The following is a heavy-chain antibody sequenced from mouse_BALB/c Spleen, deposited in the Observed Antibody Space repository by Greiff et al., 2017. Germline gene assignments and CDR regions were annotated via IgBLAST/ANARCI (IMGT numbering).Heavy chain of an antibody. CDR2: ISYSGST. D-gene: IGHD2-14*01. CDR1: GYSITSDYA. CDR3: ARGDYRSYYFDY. Sequence: VQLKESGPGLVKPSQSLSLTCTVTGYSITSDYAWNWIRQFPGNKLEWMGYISYSGSTSYNPSLKSRISITRDTSKNQFFLQLNSVTTEDTATYYCARGDYRSYYFDYWGQGTTLTVSS. J-gene: IGHJ2*01. V-gene: IGHV3-2*02.